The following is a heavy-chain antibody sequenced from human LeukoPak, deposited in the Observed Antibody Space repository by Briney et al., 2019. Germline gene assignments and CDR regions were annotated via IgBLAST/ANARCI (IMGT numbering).Heavy chain of an antibody. V-gene: IGHV1-2*02. D-gene: IGHD5-18*01. Sequence: ASVKVSCKASGYTFTGYYMHWVRQAPGQGLEWMGWINPNSGGTNYAQKFQGRVTMTRDTSISTAYMELSRLRSDDTAVYYCARDRIQLWPLYYYHYMDVWGKGSTVTVSS. J-gene: IGHJ6*03. CDR3: ARDRIQLWPLYYYHYMDV. CDR1: GYTFTGYY. CDR2: INPNSGGT.